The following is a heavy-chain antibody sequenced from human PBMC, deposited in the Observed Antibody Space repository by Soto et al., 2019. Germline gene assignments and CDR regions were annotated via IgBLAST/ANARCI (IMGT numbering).Heavy chain of an antibody. CDR2: INPSGGNT. D-gene: IGHD3-9*01. V-gene: IGHV1-46*03. CDR1: GYTFTNNY. J-gene: IGHJ4*02. CDR3: ARIDATSYDILTGLWGGHFDY. Sequence: QVQLVQSGAEEKKPGASVKVSCKASGYTFTNNYVVWVRQAAGQGLEWMGIINPSGGNTMYAQKSQDRVTMTRDTSTSTIYVELSSLRSEDTAVFYCARIDATSYDILTGLWGGHFDYWGQGTQVTVSP.